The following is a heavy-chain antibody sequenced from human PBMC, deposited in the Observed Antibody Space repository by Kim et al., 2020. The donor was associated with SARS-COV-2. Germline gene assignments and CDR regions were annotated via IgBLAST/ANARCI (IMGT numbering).Heavy chain of an antibody. CDR1: GYTFSNYV. D-gene: IGHD3-3*01. J-gene: IGHJ4*02. V-gene: IGHV1-3*01. CDR2: INAGSGNT. CDR3: ARGGAVLRFLEWLSSYFDY. Sequence: ASVKVSCKASGYTFSNYVMHWVRQAPGQRLEWMGWINAGSGNTEYSQKFQGRLIITRDTSASTAYMELSSLRSEDTAVYYCARGGAVLRFLEWLSSYFDYWGQGTLVTVSS.